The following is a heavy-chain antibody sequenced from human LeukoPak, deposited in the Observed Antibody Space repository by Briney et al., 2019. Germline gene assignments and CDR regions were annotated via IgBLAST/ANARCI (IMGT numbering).Heavy chain of an antibody. CDR3: ASMEYYYGSGSYYNGLYFDY. Sequence: GGSLRLSCAASGFTFSSYSMNWVRQAPGKGLEWVSVIYSGGSTYYADSVKGRFTISRDNSKNTLYLQMNSLRAEDTAVYYCASMEYYYGSGSYYNGLYFDYWGQGTLVTVSS. CDR1: GFTFSSYS. CDR2: IYSGGST. V-gene: IGHV3-66*01. J-gene: IGHJ4*02. D-gene: IGHD3-10*01.